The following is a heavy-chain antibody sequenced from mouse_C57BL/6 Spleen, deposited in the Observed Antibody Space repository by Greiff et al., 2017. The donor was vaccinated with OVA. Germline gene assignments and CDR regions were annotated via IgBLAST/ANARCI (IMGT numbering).Heavy chain of an antibody. Sequence: EVQLQQSGAELVRPGASVKLSCTASGFNIKDDYMNWVKQRPEQGLEWIGWIDPENGDTEYASKFQGKATITADTSSNTAYLQLSSLTSEDTAVYYCTTDLTPYCVDYWGQGTTLTVSS. CDR2: IDPENGDT. CDR1: GFNIKDDY. D-gene: IGHD5-5*01. CDR3: TTDLTPYCVDY. J-gene: IGHJ2*01. V-gene: IGHV14-4*01.